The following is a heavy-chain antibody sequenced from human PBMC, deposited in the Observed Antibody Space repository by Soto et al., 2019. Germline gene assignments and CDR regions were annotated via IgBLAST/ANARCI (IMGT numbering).Heavy chain of an antibody. CDR2: ISGSGGST. V-gene: IGHV3-23*01. Sequence: EVQLLESGGGLVQPGGSLRLSCAASGFTFSSYAMSWVRQAPGKGLEWVSAISGSGGSTYYADSVKGRFTISRDNSKNTKYLQMNSPRAEYAAVYYCAKDLVGITTVGYSYYYMDVWGKGTTVTISS. D-gene: IGHD4-4*01. J-gene: IGHJ6*03. CDR1: GFTFSSYA. CDR3: AKDLVGITTVGYSYYYMDV.